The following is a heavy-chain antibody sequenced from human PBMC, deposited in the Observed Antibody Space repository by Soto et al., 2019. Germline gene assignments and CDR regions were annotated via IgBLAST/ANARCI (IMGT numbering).Heavy chain of an antibody. CDR2: IYYSGST. J-gene: IGHJ5*02. V-gene: IGHV4-39*01. CDR1: GGSISSSSYY. CDR3: TSPKIAFYNWFDP. D-gene: IGHD3-3*02. Sequence: SETLSLTCTVSGGSISSSSYYWGWIRQPPGKGLEWIGSIYYSGSTYYNPSLKSRVTISVDTSKNQFSLKLSSVTAADTAVYYCTSPKIAFYNWFDPWGQGTLVTVSS.